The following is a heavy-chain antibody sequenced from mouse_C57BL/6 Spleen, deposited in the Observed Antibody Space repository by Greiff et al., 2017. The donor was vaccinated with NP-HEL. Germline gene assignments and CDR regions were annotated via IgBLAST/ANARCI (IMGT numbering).Heavy chain of an antibody. CDR1: GYTFTNYW. J-gene: IGHJ4*01. CDR3: ARGTTVQDYYAMDY. CDR2: IYPGGGYT. V-gene: IGHV1-63*01. Sequence: VQLQQSGAELVRPGTSVKMSCKASGYTFTNYWIGWAKQRPGHGLEWIGDIYPGGGYTNYNEKFKGKATLTADKSSSTAYMQFSSLTSEDSAIYYCARGTTVQDYYAMDYWGQGTSVTVSS. D-gene: IGHD5-5*01.